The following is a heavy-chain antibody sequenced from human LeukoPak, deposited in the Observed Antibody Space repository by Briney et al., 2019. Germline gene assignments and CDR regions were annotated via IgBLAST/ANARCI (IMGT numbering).Heavy chain of an antibody. CDR2: ITHSGST. V-gene: IGHV4-34*01. Sequence: SETLSLTCAVYGGSFSGYYWSWIRQPPGKGLEWIGEITHSGSTNYNPSLKSRVTISVDTSKNQFSLKLSSVTAADTAVYYCARTGYSYGDYWGQGTLVTVSS. CDR3: ARTGYSYGDY. J-gene: IGHJ4*02. D-gene: IGHD5-18*01. CDR1: GGSFSGYY.